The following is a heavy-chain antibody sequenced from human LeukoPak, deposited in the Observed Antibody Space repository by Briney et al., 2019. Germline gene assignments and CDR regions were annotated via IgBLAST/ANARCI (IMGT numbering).Heavy chain of an antibody. D-gene: IGHD3-22*01. CDR2: IGTAGDT. CDR1: GFTFSSYD. J-gene: IGHJ3*02. V-gene: IGHV3-13*01. CDR3: ARGFDYYDSSGYYTGSAFDI. Sequence: GGSLRLSCAASGFTFSSYDMHWVRQATGKGLEWVSAIGTAGDTYYPGSVKGRFTISRENAKNSLYLQMNSLRAGDTAVYYCARGFDYYDSSGYYTGSAFDIWGQGTMVTVSS.